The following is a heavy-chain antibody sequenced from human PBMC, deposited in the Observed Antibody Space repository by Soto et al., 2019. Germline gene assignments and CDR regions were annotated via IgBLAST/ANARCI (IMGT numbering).Heavy chain of an antibody. V-gene: IGHV4-39*01. J-gene: IGHJ4*02. CDR2: IYYSGST. CDR3: ARLGAGTEAFFDY. D-gene: IGHD2-21*02. CDR1: VGSISSSSYY. Sequence: SETLSLTCTVSVGSISSSSYYWGWIRQPPGKGLEWIGSIYYSGSTYYNPSLKSRVTISVDTSKNQFSLKLSSVAAADTAVYYCARLGAGTEAFFDYWGQGTLVTVSS.